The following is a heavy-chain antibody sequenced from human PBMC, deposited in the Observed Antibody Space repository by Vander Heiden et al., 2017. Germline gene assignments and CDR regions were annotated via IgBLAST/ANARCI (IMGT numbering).Heavy chain of an antibody. CDR1: GFNFRSYG. V-gene: IGHV3-33*01. J-gene: IGHJ3*01. Sequence: QPGSSLRLSCAPSGFNFRSYGMHWVRQAPGKGLEWVAVIWYDGSQKYYADSVKGRFTISRDNSKDTLYLQMTSLTADDTGVYYCVTTPTVMLGADAFDVWGQGTMVTVSS. D-gene: IGHD4-17*01. CDR2: IWYDGSQK. CDR3: VTTPTVMLGADAFDV.